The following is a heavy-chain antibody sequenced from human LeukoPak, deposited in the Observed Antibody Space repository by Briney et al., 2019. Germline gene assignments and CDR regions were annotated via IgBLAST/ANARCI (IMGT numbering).Heavy chain of an antibody. Sequence: PSETLSLTCAVYGGSFSGNFWTWIRQAPGKGLEWIGEISHSGSTNYNPSLKSRVTISLDTSKDQFSLNLNSVTAADTAVYYCARAVGGDGSGSLWGPGTLVTVSS. V-gene: IGHV4-34*01. J-gene: IGHJ4*02. D-gene: IGHD3-10*01. CDR1: GGSFSGNF. CDR2: ISHSGST. CDR3: ARAVGGDGSGSL.